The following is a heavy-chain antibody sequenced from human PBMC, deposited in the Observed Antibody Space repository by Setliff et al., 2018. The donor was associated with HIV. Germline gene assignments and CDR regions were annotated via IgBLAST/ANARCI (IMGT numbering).Heavy chain of an antibody. CDR1: GGSFSGYS. J-gene: IGHJ6*04. CDR3: ARTITTFGVIGRGGRMDV. V-gene: IGHV4-34*01. D-gene: IGHD3-3*01. Sequence: SETLSLTCAVYGGSFSGYSWTWIRQTPGKGLEWIGEMNHSEHYYNPTLKSRVTISMDTSKNKFSLELSSVTAADTALYYCARTITTFGVIGRGGRMDVWGNGTTVTVSS. CDR2: MNHSEH.